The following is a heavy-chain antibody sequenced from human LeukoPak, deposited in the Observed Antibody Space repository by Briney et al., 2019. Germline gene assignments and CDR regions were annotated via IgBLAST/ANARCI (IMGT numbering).Heavy chain of an antibody. CDR1: GGSISSYY. CDR2: IYYSGST. D-gene: IGHD3-9*01. J-gene: IGHJ3*02. Sequence: SETLSLTCTVSGGSISSYYWSWIRQPPGKGLEWIGYIYYSGSTNYNPSLKSRDTISVDTSKNQFSLKLSSVTAADTAVYYCARHTYDILTGYYRVGDDAFDIWGQGTMVTVSS. CDR3: ARHTYDILTGYYRVGDDAFDI. V-gene: IGHV4-59*01.